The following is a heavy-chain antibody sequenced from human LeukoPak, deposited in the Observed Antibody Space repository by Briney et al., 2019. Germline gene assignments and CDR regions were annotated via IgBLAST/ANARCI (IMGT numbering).Heavy chain of an antibody. CDR2: IYTSGST. CDR1: GGSISSYY. D-gene: IGHD3-3*01. Sequence: PSETLSLTCTVSGGSISSYYWSWIRQPAGKGLEWIGRIYTSGSTNYNPSLKSRVTMSVDTSKNQFSLKLSSVTAADTAVYYCARVVTTSIPHYDSWSGYIYYFDYWGQGTLVTVSS. J-gene: IGHJ4*02. V-gene: IGHV4-4*07. CDR3: ARVVTTSIPHYDSWSGYIYYFDY.